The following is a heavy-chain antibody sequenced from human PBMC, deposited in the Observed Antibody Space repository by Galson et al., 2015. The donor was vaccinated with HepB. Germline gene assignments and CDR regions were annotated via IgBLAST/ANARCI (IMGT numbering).Heavy chain of an antibody. D-gene: IGHD2-2*01. CDR1: GFTFSSYG. CDR2: ISYDGTNE. CDR3: AKDGEGYCSSTSCYYFDY. Sequence: SLRLSCAASGFTFSSYGMHWVRQAPGKGLEWVAVISYDGTNEYYADSVKGRFTISRDNSKNTLYLQMNSLRAEDTAVYYCAKDGEGYCSSTSCYYFDYWGQGTLVTVSS. J-gene: IGHJ4*02. V-gene: IGHV3-30*18.